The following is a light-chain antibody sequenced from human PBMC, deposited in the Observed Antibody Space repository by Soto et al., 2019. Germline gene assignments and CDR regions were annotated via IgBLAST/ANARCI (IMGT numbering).Light chain of an antibody. CDR3: GSYSSSSTLYV. V-gene: IGLV2-14*03. CDR1: SSDVGDSNY. J-gene: IGLJ1*01. Sequence: QSVLTQPASVSGSPGQSITISCTGTSSDVGDSNYVSWYQQHPGKAPKLMIYDVSNRPSGVSNRFSGSKSGNTASLTISGLQAEDEADYYCGSYSSSSTLYVFGTGTKLTVL. CDR2: DVS.